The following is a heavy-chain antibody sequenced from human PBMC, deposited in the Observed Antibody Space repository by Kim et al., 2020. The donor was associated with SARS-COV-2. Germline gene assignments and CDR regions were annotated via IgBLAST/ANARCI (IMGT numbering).Heavy chain of an antibody. D-gene: IGHD5-18*01. CDR3: ARLRGYSYGYFDY. CDR1: GFTFSSYG. Sequence: GGSLRLSCAASGFTFSSYGMHWVRQAPGKGLEWVAVIWYDGSNKYYADSVKGRFTISRDNSKNTLYLQMNSLRAEDTAVYYCARLRGYSYGYFDYWGQGTLVTVSS. CDR2: IWYDGSNK. J-gene: IGHJ4*02. V-gene: IGHV3-33*01.